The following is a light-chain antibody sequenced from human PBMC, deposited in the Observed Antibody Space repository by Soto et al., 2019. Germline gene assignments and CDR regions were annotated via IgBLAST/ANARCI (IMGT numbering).Light chain of an antibody. CDR2: LGS. V-gene: IGKV2-28*01. Sequence: DIVMTQSPLSLPVTPGESASISCRSSQSLLHRNGYNYLDWYLQKPGQSPQVLIYLGSNRASVVPDRFSGSGSGTDFTLKISIVEAEDVGVYYCMQPLQTPWTFGQGTKVEIK. J-gene: IGKJ1*01. CDR3: MQPLQTPWT. CDR1: QSLLHRNGYNY.